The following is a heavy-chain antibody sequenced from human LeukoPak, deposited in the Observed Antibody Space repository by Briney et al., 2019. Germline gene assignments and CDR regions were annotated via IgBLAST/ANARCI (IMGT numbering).Heavy chain of an antibody. D-gene: IGHD6-13*01. CDR2: ISYDGSNK. CDR3: ARGSSWYGHNWFDP. CDR1: GFTFSSYW. J-gene: IGHJ5*02. V-gene: IGHV3-30-3*01. Sequence: PGGSLRLSCAASGFTFSSYWMSWVRQAPGKGLEWVAVISYDGSNKYYADSVKGRFTISRDNSKNTLYLQMNSLRAEDTAVYYCARGSSWYGHNWFDPWGQGTLVTVSS.